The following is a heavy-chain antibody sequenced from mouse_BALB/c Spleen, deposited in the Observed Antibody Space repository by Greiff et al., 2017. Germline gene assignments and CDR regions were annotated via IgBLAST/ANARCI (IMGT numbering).Heavy chain of an antibody. Sequence: EVKLVESGGGLVQPGGSRKLSCAASGFTFSSFGMHWVRQAPEKGLEWVAYISSGSSTIYYADTVKGRFTISRDNPKNTLFLQMTSLRSEDTAMYYCARLRGNYFDYWGQGTTLTVSS. CDR3: ARLRGNYFDY. J-gene: IGHJ2*01. CDR2: ISSGSSTI. V-gene: IGHV5-17*02. CDR1: GFTFSSFG.